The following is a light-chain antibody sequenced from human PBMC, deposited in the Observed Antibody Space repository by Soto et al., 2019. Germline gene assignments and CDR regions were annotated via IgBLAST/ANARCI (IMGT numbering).Light chain of an antibody. CDR1: KLGDKY. J-gene: IGLJ2*01. V-gene: IGLV3-1*01. CDR3: QAWDSSTSHVV. Sequence: YELTQPPSVSVSPGQTASITCSGDKLGDKYACWYQQKPGQSPVLVIYQDSKRPSGIPERFSGSNSGNTATLTISGTQAMDEADYYCQAWDSSTSHVVFGGGTKLTVL. CDR2: QDS.